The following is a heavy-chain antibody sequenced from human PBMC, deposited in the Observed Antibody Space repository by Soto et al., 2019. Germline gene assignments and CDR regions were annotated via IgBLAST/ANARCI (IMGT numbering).Heavy chain of an antibody. CDR2: IWYDGSNK. Sequence: PGGSLRLSCAASGFTFSSYGMHWVRQAPGKGLEWVAVIWYDGSNKYYADSVKGRFTISRDNSKNTLYLQMNSLRAEDTAVYYCARDAGSTTVTKDYYYYMDVWGKGTTVTVSS. CDR3: ARDAGSTTVTKDYYYYMDV. J-gene: IGHJ6*03. D-gene: IGHD4-17*01. CDR1: GFTFSSYG. V-gene: IGHV3-33*01.